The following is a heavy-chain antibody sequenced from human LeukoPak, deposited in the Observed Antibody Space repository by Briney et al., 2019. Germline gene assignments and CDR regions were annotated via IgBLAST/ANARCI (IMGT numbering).Heavy chain of an antibody. Sequence: PGGSLRLSCAASGFTFNIYAMSWVRQAPGKGLEWVSLIMSGGTTYYADSVKGRFTISRDKSKDTLHLQMNSLRAEDTAVYYCAKDLPNSGWAFEIWGLGTMVTVSS. V-gene: IGHV3-23*01. CDR1: GFTFNIYA. CDR3: AKDLPNSGWAFEI. CDR2: IMSGGTT. D-gene: IGHD2/OR15-2a*01. J-gene: IGHJ3*02.